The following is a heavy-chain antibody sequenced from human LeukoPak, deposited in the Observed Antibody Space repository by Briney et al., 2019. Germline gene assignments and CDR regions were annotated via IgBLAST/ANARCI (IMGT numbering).Heavy chain of an antibody. Sequence: SETLSLTCAVYGVSFSGYYWSWIRQPPGKGLEWIGEINHSGSTNYNPSLKSRVTISVDTSKNQFSLKLSSVTAADTAVYYCAADNLRSGDYWGQGTLVTVSS. J-gene: IGHJ4*02. V-gene: IGHV4-34*01. D-gene: IGHD4-17*01. CDR1: GVSFSGYY. CDR2: INHSGST. CDR3: AADNLRSGDY.